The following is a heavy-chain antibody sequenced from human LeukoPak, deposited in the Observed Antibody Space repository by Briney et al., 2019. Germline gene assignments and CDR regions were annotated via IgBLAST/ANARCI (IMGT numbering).Heavy chain of an antibody. V-gene: IGHV1-18*01. CDR3: ARDEQYGRRPEAY. J-gene: IGHJ4*02. Sequence: ASVKVSCKVSGYTLTELSMHWVRQAPGQGLEWMGRIGAYNGHTNKAQKFEGRVTMTTDTATNTAYMELRSLRSDDTAVYYCARDEQYGRRPEAYWGQGTLVTVST. CDR2: IGAYNGHT. D-gene: IGHD1/OR15-1a*01. CDR1: GYTLTELS.